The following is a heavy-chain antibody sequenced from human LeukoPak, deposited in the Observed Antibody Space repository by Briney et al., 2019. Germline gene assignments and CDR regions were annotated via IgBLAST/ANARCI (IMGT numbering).Heavy chain of an antibody. D-gene: IGHD7-27*01. V-gene: IGHV3-33*01. CDR2: IWYDGNNK. CDR3: ARKTGGNFDY. CDR1: GFTFSDYG. Sequence: PGGSLRLSCAASGFTFSDYGMHWVRQAPGKGLEWVAVIWYDGNNKYYADSVKGRFTISRDNSKNTLYLQMNSLRAEDTAVYYGARKTGGNFDYWGQGILVTVSS. J-gene: IGHJ4*02.